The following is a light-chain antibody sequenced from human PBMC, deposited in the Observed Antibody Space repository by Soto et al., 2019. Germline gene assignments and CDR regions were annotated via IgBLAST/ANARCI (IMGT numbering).Light chain of an antibody. CDR1: QVIRND. CDR3: LQEYTDPRT. Sequence: AIQMTQSPSSLSASVGDRVTITCRASQVIRNDLDWYQQKPGKAPKLLIYGASNLQSGVPSRFSGSGSGRDFPLTISSLQPEDFATYYCLQEYTDPRTFGQGTKVEIK. J-gene: IGKJ1*01. V-gene: IGKV1-6*01. CDR2: GAS.